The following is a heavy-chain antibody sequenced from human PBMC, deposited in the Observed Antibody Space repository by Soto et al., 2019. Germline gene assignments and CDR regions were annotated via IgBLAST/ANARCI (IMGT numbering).Heavy chain of an antibody. D-gene: IGHD5-12*01. CDR1: GGSLSSYY. J-gene: IGHJ4*02. V-gene: IGHV4-59*01. CDR3: ARAYGGYADY. CDR2: IYYSGST. Sequence: SETLSLTCTVSGGSLSSYYWSWIRQPPGKGLEWIGYIYYSGSTNYNPSLKSRVTISVDTSKNQFSLKLSSVTAADTAVYYCARAYGGYADYWDQGALVTVSS.